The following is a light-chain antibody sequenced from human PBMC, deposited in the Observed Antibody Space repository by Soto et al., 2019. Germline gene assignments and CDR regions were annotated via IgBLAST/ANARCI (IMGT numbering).Light chain of an antibody. CDR2: DAS. J-gene: IGKJ1*01. CDR1: QSISSW. Sequence: DIQMTQSPSTLSASVGDRVTITCRASQSISSWLAWYQQKPGKAPKLLTYDASSLESGVPSRFSGSGSGTEFTLTISSLQPDDFATYYCQQYNSYSAWTFGQGTKVDIK. CDR3: QQYNSYSAWT. V-gene: IGKV1-5*01.